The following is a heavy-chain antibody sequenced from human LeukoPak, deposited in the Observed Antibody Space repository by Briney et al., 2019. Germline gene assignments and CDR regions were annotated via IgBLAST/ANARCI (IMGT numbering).Heavy chain of an antibody. V-gene: IGHV4-31*03. CDR3: ARVLSGYDSPYYYYYGMDV. CDR1: GGSISSGGYY. J-gene: IGHJ6*02. Sequence: SETLSLTCTVSGGSISSGGYYWSWIRQHPGKGLEWIGYIYYSGSTYYNPSLKSRVTISVDTSKNQFSLKLSSVTAADTAVYYCARVLSGYDSPYYYYYGMDVWGQGTTVTVSS. D-gene: IGHD5-12*01. CDR2: IYYSGST.